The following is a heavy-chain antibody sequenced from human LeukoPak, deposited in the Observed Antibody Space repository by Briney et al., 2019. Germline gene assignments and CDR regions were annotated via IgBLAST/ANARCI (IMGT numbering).Heavy chain of an antibody. D-gene: IGHD3-22*01. CDR1: GGSISSSGYY. CDR3: ARDLRNYYDSSGYNYWYFDL. J-gene: IGHJ2*01. Sequence: PSETLSLTCTVSGGSISSSGYYWGWFRQPPGKGLEWIGTIYYSGATYYNPSLKSRVTISVDRSKNQFSLKLSSVTAADTAVYYCARDLRNYYDSSGYNYWYFDLWGRGTLVTVSS. CDR2: IYYSGAT. V-gene: IGHV4-39*07.